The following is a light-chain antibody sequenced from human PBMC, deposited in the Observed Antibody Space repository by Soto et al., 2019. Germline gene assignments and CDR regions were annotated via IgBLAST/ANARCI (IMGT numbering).Light chain of an antibody. J-gene: IGLJ1*01. CDR3: SSYEGRNNFV. CDR2: EVS. V-gene: IGLV2-8*01. CDR1: SSDDGGYNY. Sequence: QSVLTQPPSASGSPGQSVTISCTGTSSDDGGYNYVSWYQQHPGKAPKLMIYEVSERPSGVPDRFSGSKSSNTAYLTVSELQADDEADYYCSSYEGRNNFVIGTEKKVTVX.